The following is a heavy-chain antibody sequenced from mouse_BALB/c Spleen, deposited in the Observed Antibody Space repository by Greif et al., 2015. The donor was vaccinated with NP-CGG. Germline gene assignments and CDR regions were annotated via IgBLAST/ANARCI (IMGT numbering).Heavy chain of an antibody. CDR2: ISNLAYSI. CDR1: GFTFSDYG. J-gene: IGHJ1*01. CDR3: ARDYGSSYWYFDV. D-gene: IGHD1-1*01. Sequence: EVKLVESGGGLVQPGGSRKLSRAASGFTFSDYGMAWVRQAPGKGPEWVAFISNLAYSIYYADTVTGRFTISRENAKNTLYLEMSSLRSEDTAMYYCARDYGSSYWYFDVWGAGTTVTVSS. V-gene: IGHV5-15*02.